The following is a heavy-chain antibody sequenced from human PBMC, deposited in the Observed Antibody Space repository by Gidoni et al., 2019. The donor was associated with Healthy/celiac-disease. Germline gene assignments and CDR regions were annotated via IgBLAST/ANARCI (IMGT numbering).Heavy chain of an antibody. CDR1: GFTFSSYW. D-gene: IGHD6-6*01. V-gene: IGHV3-74*01. CDR2: INSDGSST. CDR3: ASLPPGRPHSSSFLYYYGMDV. Sequence: EVQLVESGGGLVQPGGSLRLSCAASGFTFSSYWMPWVRQAPGKGLVWVSRINSDGSSTSYADSVKGRFTISRDNAKNTLYLQMNSLRAEDTAVYYCASLPPGRPHSSSFLYYYGMDVWGQGTTVTVSS. J-gene: IGHJ6*02.